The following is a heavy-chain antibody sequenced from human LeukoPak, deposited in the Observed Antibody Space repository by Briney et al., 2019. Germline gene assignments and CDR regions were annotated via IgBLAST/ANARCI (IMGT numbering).Heavy chain of an antibody. CDR2: ISGSGDST. D-gene: IGHD4-11*01. V-gene: IGHV3-23*01. CDR1: GFTFSSYA. CDR3: ATSTVAKYDY. Sequence: GGSLRLSCAASGFTFSSYAMTWVRQAPGKGLEWVSAISGSGDSTFNADSVKGRFTISRDNSKNTLYLQMNSLRAEDTALYYCATSTVAKYDYWGQGTLVAVSS. J-gene: IGHJ4*02.